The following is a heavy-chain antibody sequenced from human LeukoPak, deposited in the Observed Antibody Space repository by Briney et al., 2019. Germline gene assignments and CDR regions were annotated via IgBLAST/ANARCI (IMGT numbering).Heavy chain of an antibody. CDR3: ARLGYSSTRSPHWYFDL. CDR1: GYGFIGYW. CDR2: IYPGDSHT. J-gene: IGHJ2*01. D-gene: IGHD6-13*01. Sequence: GESLRISCKGSGYGFIGYWIAWVRQMPGKDLEWMGIIYPGDSHTIYRPSFQGQVTISADKSISTAHLQWSSLKASDTAMYYCARLGYSSTRSPHWYFDLWGRGTLVTVSS. V-gene: IGHV5-51*01.